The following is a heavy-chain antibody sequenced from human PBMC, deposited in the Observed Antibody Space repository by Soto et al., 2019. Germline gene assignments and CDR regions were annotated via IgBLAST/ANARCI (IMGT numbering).Heavy chain of an antibody. J-gene: IGHJ4*02. D-gene: IGHD3-16*01. CDR3: AHMITSGRLLSVLDDF. CDR2: IFHSGTT. Sequence: PSETLSLTCAVSGYSISSGYYWSWIRQPPGKGLEWIASIFHSGTTYYKPSVKSRVTISVDTSKNQFSLNLMSVTAADTAVYYCAHMITSGRLLSVLDDFWGQGLLVTVSS. V-gene: IGHV4-38-2*01. CDR1: GYSISSGYY.